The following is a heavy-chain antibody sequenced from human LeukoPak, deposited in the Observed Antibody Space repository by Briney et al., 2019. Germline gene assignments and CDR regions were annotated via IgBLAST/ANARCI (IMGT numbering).Heavy chain of an antibody. CDR3: ARVTSRPGAYGDHFDY. CDR1: GGSISSYY. D-gene: IGHD4-17*01. J-gene: IGHJ4*02. CDR2: IYYSGST. V-gene: IGHV4-59*01. Sequence: KPSETLSLTCTDSGGSISSYYWSWIRQPPGKGLEWIWYIYYSGSTNYSPSLKSRVTISVDTSKNQFSLKLSSVTAADTAVYYCARVTSRPGAYGDHFDYWGQGTLVTVSS.